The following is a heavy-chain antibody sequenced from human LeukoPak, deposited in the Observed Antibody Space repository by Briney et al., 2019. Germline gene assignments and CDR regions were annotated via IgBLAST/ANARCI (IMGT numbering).Heavy chain of an antibody. V-gene: IGHV1-69*06. CDR1: GGTFSSYT. Sequence: SVKVSCKASGGTFSSYTISWVRQAPGQGLEWMGGIIPIFGTANYAQKFQGRVTITADKSTSTAYMELSSLRSEDTAVYYCARRPARGDAFDIWGQGTMVTVSS. CDR3: ARRPARGDAFDI. CDR2: IIPIFGTA. J-gene: IGHJ3*02.